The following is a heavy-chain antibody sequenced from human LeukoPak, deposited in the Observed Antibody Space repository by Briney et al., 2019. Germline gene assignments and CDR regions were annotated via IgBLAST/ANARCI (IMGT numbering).Heavy chain of an antibody. CDR3: ARERDNRLLWFGELLGSDNWFDP. CDR1: GGSISSYY. J-gene: IGHJ5*02. Sequence: SETLSLTCTVSGGSISSYYWSWIRQPPGKGLEWIGYIYYSGSTNYNPSLKSRVTISVDTSKNQFSLKLSSVTAADTAVYYCARERDNRLLWFGELLGSDNWFDPWGQGTLVTVSS. V-gene: IGHV4-59*01. CDR2: IYYSGST. D-gene: IGHD3-10*01.